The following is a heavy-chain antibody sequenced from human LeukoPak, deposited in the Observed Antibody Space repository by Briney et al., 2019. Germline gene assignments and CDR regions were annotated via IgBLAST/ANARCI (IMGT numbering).Heavy chain of an antibody. CDR3: ARDMVRGPARAYFDY. D-gene: IGHD3-10*01. J-gene: IGHJ4*02. CDR1: GGSISSYY. Sequence: SETLSLTCTVSGGSISSYYWSWLRQPTGKGREWIGRIYTSGSTNYNTSLKRRVTMSVETSKNEFSLKLSSVTAADTAVYYCARDMVRGPARAYFDYWGQGTLVTVSS. CDR2: IYTSGST. V-gene: IGHV4-4*07.